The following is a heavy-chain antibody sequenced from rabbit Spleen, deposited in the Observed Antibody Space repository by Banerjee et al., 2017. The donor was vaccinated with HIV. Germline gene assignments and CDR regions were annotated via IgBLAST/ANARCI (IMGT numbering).Heavy chain of an antibody. D-gene: IGHD1-1*01. Sequence: QEQLVESGGGLVQPEGSLTLTCKASGFDFSSSYWMCWVRQAPGKGLEWIGCIGSGDGNTYYASWAKGRFTISKTSSTTVTLQLNSLTAADTATYFCARDLVGVIGWNFYLWGPGTLVTVS. J-gene: IGHJ4*01. CDR3: ARDLVGVIGWNFYL. V-gene: IGHV1S45*01. CDR2: IGSGDGNT. CDR1: GFDFSSSYW.